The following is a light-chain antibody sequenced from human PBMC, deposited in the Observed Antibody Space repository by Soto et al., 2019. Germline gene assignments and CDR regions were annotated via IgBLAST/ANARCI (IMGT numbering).Light chain of an antibody. J-gene: IGLJ2*01. CDR1: YSDIGGYNY. CDR2: EVT. Sequence: QSALTQPASVSGSPGQSITISCTGTYSDIGGYNYVSWYQQQPGKAPRVMIYEVTNRRSGVSNRFSASKSGNTASLTISGLQAEDEADYYCSSYRSGSTRVVFGGGTQLTVL. V-gene: IGLV2-14*01. CDR3: SSYRSGSTRVV.